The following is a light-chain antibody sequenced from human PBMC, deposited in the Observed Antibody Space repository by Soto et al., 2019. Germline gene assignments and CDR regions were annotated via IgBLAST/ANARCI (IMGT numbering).Light chain of an antibody. CDR3: QQYNNWPPET. J-gene: IGKJ1*01. Sequence: EIVMTQPPATLSVSPGERATLSCRASQSVSSNLAWYQQKPGQAPRLLIYGASTRATGIPARFSGSGSGTEFTLTISSLQSEDFAVYYYQQYNNWPPETFGQGTKVEIK. CDR2: GAS. CDR1: QSVSSN. V-gene: IGKV3-15*01.